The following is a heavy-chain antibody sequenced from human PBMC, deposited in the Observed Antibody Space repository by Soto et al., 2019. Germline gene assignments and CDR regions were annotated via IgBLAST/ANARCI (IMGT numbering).Heavy chain of an antibody. V-gene: IGHV1-18*01. J-gene: IGHJ6*02. D-gene: IGHD2-2*02. CDR1: GYTFTSYG. Sequence: QVQLVQSGAEVKKPGASVKVSCKASGYTFTSYGISWVRHAPGQGLEWMGWISAYNGNTNYAQKLQGRDTMTTDTSTSTAYMELRSLRSDDTAVYYCARDRDCSSTSCYNYYYGMDVWGQGTTVTVSS. CDR3: ARDRDCSSTSCYNYYYGMDV. CDR2: ISAYNGNT.